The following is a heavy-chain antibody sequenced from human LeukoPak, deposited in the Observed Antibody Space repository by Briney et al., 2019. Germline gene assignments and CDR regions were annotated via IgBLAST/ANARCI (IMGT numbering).Heavy chain of an antibody. CDR1: GFTFSNAW. J-gene: IGHJ4*02. Sequence: GGSLRLSCAASGFTFSNAWMSWVRQAPGKGLEWVGRIKSKSDGGTIDYGAPVKGRFTISRDDSKNTLYLQMSSLKTEDTAVYYCTTDLGIPSGGDFDCRGQGTLVTVSS. D-gene: IGHD6-13*01. CDR2: IKSKSDGGTI. CDR3: TTDLGIPSGGDFDC. V-gene: IGHV3-15*01.